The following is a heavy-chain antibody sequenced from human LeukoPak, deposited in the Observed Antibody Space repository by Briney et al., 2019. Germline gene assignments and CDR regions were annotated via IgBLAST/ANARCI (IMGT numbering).Heavy chain of an antibody. J-gene: IGHJ5*02. Sequence: ASETLSLTCSVSGDSITGYSWSWIRQTPGKGLEWIGYIYYDGDTHYNPSLNSRLSMSVDTPKKQFSLNLRSVTAADTAVYYCVRGPYGSSISNWFDPWGQGLLVTVSS. D-gene: IGHD3-10*01. CDR3: VRGPYGSSISNWFDP. CDR2: IYYDGDT. V-gene: IGHV4-59*01. CDR1: GDSITGYS.